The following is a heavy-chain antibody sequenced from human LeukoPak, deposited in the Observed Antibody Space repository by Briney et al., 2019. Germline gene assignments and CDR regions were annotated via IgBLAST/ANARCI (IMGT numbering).Heavy chain of an antibody. CDR3: AKDGPSYGSGTYRGDY. D-gene: IGHD3-10*01. V-gene: IGHV3-23*01. J-gene: IGHJ4*02. Sequence: PGGSLRLSCAASGFTFSSYAMTWVRQAPGKGLGWVSSISVNGGSTYYADSVKGRFTISRDNSKNTLYLQMNSLRAEDTAVYYCAKDGPSYGSGTYRGDYWGQGTLVTVSS. CDR2: ISVNGGST. CDR1: GFTFSSYA.